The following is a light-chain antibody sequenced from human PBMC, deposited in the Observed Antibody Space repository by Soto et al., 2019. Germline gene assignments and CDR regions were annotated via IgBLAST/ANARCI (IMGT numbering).Light chain of an antibody. CDR2: DAS. CDR1: QSVSSY. Sequence: EIVVTQSPATLSLPPGERATLSCRASQSVSSYLAWYQQKPGQAPRLLIYDASNRATGIPARFSGSGSGTDFTLTISSLEPEDFAVYYCQQRSNWPRTFGQGAKVDIK. V-gene: IGKV3-11*01. J-gene: IGKJ1*01. CDR3: QQRSNWPRT.